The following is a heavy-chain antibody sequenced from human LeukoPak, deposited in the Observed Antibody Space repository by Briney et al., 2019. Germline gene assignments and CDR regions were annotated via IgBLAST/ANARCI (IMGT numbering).Heavy chain of an antibody. D-gene: IGHD5-18*01. Sequence: SETLSLTCTVSGGSISSYYWSWIRQPPGKGLEWIGYIYTSGSTNYNPSLKSRVTISVDTSKNQFSLKLSSVTAADTAVYYCARTSYSYGFSVYYYYMDVWGKGTTVTVSS. V-gene: IGHV4-4*09. CDR1: GGSISSYY. CDR3: ARTSYSYGFSVYYYYMDV. CDR2: IYTSGST. J-gene: IGHJ6*03.